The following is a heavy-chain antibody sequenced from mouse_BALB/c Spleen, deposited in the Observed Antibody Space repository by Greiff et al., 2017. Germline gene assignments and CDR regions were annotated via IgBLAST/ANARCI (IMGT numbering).Heavy chain of an antibody. CDR2: INPSTGYT. J-gene: IGHJ2*01. CDR3: ARRSYYFDY. Sequence: VQVVESGAELAKPGASVKMSCKASGYTFTSYWMHWVKQRPGQGLEWIGYINPSTGYTEYNQKFKDKATLTADKSSSTAYMQLSSLTSEDSAVYYCARRSYYFDYWGQGTTLTVSS. V-gene: IGHV1-7*01. CDR1: GYTFTSYW.